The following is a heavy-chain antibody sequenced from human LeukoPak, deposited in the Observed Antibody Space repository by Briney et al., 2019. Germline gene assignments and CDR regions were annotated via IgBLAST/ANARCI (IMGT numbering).Heavy chain of an antibody. D-gene: IGHD3-22*01. CDR1: GYTFTSYG. CDR2: ISAYNGNT. CDR3: ARSPSYYDSSGYYRGVYYYYYMDV. J-gene: IGHJ6*03. Sequence: ASVKVSCKASGYTFTSYGISWVRQAPGQGLEWMGWISAYNGNTNYAQKLQGRVTMTTDTSTSTAYMELRSLRSDDTAVYYCARSPSYYDSSGYYRGVYYYYYMDVWGKGTTVTISS. V-gene: IGHV1-18*01.